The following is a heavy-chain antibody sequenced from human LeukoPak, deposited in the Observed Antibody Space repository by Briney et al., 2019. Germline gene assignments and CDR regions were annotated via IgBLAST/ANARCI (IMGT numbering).Heavy chain of an antibody. CDR3: ARGRSGWRRGFDY. Sequence: PSETLSLTCAVYGGSFSGYYWSWIRQPPGKGLEWIGEINHSGSTNYNPSLKSRVTISVDTSKNQFSLKLSSVTAADTAVYYCARGRSGWRRGFDYWGQGTLVTVSS. CDR2: INHSGST. J-gene: IGHJ4*02. D-gene: IGHD6-19*01. V-gene: IGHV4-34*01. CDR1: GGSFSGYY.